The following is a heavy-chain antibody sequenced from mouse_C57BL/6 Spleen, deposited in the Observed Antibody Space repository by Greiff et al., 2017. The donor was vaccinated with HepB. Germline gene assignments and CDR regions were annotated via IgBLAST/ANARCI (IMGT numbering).Heavy chain of an antibody. CDR1: GYAFTNSF. D-gene: IGHD1-1*01. J-gene: IGHJ1*03. V-gene: IGHV1-54*01. Sequence: QVQLQQSGAELVRPGTSVKVSCKASGYAFTNSFTEWVKQRPGQGLECLVVIHPFMGRTNYNEKFKGKATLTADKSSSTAYMQLSSLTSEDSAVYFCARSGSYGSSYRYFDVWGTGTTVTVSS. CDR3: ARSGSYGSSYRYFDV. CDR2: IHPFMGRT.